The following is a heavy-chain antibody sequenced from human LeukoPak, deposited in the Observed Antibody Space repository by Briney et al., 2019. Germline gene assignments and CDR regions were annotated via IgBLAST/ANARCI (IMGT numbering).Heavy chain of an antibody. V-gene: IGHV4-39*02. J-gene: IGHJ4*02. D-gene: IGHD4-17*01. CDR3: ARDRWYGDYVGYLDY. Sequence: NASETLSLTCTVSGGSISSSSYYWGWIRQPPGKGLEWIGSIYYSGSTYYNPSLKSRVTISVDTSKNQFSLKLSSVTAADTAVYYCARDRWYGDYVGYLDYWGQGTLVTVSS. CDR1: GGSISSSSYY. CDR2: IYYSGST.